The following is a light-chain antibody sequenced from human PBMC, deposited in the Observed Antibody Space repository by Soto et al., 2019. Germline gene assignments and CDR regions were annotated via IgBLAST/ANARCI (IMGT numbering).Light chain of an antibody. Sequence: DIQMTQSPSFVSASVGARVTITCRVSQGISSWLAWYQHKPGRASKLLIHAASSLESGVPSRFSGSGSGTDFTLTISSLQPEDSGTYYCRQTTSFPRTFGGGTKVEIK. CDR1: QGISSW. CDR3: RQTTSFPRT. J-gene: IGKJ4*01. CDR2: AAS. V-gene: IGKV1-12*01.